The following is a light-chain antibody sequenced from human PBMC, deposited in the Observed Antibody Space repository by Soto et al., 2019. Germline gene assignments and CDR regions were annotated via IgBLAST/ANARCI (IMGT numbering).Light chain of an antibody. CDR3: QLSQQRSSWPPIA. J-gene: IGKJ5*01. CDR1: ERISHS. CDR2: DAS. Sequence: IVLTQSPATLSLSPGNRVTLSCRANERISHSLAWYQQKPGHAPRILIYDASFRATGIPERFSGSGSGTDFTLSISSLEPEDFAVYYCQLSQQRSSWPPIAFGQGTRLEI. V-gene: IGKV3-11*01.